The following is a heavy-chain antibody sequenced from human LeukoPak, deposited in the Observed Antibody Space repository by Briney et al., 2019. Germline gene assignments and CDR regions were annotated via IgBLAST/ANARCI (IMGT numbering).Heavy chain of an antibody. V-gene: IGHV3-11*04. CDR3: ARDGSYDYAWGSNRYGLFDY. CDR2: ISSSGSTI. Sequence: PGGSLRLSCAASGFTFSDYYMSWIRQAPGKGLEWVSYISSSGSTIYYADSVKGRFTISRDNAKNSLYLQMNSLRAEDTAVYYCARDGSYDYAWGSNRYGLFDYWGQGTLVTVSS. CDR1: GFTFSDYY. J-gene: IGHJ4*02. D-gene: IGHD3-16*02.